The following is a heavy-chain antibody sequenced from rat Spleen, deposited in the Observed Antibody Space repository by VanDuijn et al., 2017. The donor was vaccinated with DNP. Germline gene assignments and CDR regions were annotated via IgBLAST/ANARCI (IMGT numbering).Heavy chain of an antibody. V-gene: IGHV2-34*01. Sequence: QVQLKESGPGLVQPSETLSLTCTVSGFSLTTYSVSWVRQPSGKGPEWMGKMWYDGDTAYNSALKSLLNISKDTSKSQVFLKMNSLQTEDTATYYCARDLIIRDTTSAMDAWGQGTSVTVSS. J-gene: IGHJ4*01. D-gene: IGHD4-3*01. CDR2: MWYDGDT. CDR3: ARDLIIRDTTSAMDA. CDR1: GFSLTTYS.